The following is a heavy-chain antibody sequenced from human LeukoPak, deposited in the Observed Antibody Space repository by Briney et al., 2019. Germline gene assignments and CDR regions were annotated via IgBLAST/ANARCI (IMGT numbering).Heavy chain of an antibody. J-gene: IGHJ3*02. CDR3: ARGGYDILTGYYSWLAFDI. CDR2: INHTGST. D-gene: IGHD3-9*01. V-gene: IGHV4-34*01. Sequence: KSSETLSLTCAVYGGSFSGYYWSWIRQPPGKGLEWIGEINHTGSTNYNPSLKSRVTISVDTSKNQFSLKSTSVTAADTAVYYRARGGYDILTGYYSWLAFDIWGQGTMVTVSS. CDR1: GGSFSGYY.